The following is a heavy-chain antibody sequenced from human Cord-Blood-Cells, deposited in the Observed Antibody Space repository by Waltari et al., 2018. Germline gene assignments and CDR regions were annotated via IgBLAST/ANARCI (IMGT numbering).Heavy chain of an antibody. CDR1: GYTFTGYY. CDR2: INPNGGGT. J-gene: IGHJ2*01. Sequence: QVQLVQSGAEVKKPGASVKVSCKASGYTFTGYYMHWVRQAPGQGREWMGWINPNGGGTNYAQKFQGGVTMTRDTSISTAYMELSRLRSDDTAVYYCARGSSGWPNWYFDLWGRGTLVTVSS. V-gene: IGHV1-2*02. CDR3: ARGSSGWPNWYFDL. D-gene: IGHD6-19*01.